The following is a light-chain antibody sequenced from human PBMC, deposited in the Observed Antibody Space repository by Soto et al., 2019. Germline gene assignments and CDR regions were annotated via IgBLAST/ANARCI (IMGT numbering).Light chain of an antibody. Sequence: EIVMTQSPATLSVSPGERATLSCRASQSVSSNLAWYQQKSGQAPRLLIYGASTRATGIPARFSGSGSGTEFTLTISSLQSEDFAVYYCQQYNNWPPPCTFGQRTKLEIK. CDR2: GAS. CDR1: QSVSSN. CDR3: QQYNNWPPPCT. J-gene: IGKJ2*02. V-gene: IGKV3-15*01.